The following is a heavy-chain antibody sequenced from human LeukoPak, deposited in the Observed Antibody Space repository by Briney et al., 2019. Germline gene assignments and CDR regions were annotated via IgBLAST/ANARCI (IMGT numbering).Heavy chain of an antibody. Sequence: PSETLSLTCTVSGGSISSGSYYWSWIRQPAGKGLEWIGRIYTSGSTYYNPSLKSRVTISVDTSKNQFSLKLSSVTAADTAVYYCARELRYSGYDSYGGYSGSYDAFDIWGQGTMVTVSS. J-gene: IGHJ3*02. CDR2: IYTSGST. D-gene: IGHD1-26*01. CDR3: ARELRYSGYDSYGGYSGSYDAFDI. CDR1: GGSISSGSYY. V-gene: IGHV4-61*02.